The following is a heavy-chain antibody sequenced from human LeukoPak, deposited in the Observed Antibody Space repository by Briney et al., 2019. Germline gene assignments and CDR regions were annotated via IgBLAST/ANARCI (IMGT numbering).Heavy chain of an antibody. V-gene: IGHV4-59*01. CDR2: VYYSGST. CDR1: GGYISTYY. Sequence: SETLCLTCSVSGGYISTYYWSWIRQPPGRGLEWIGYVYYSGSTNYNPSLKSRVTMSVDTSKNQFSLQLRSVTPADTAVYYCTRDKGPSADRTAFDFWGQGTLVTVSS. D-gene: IGHD2-2*01. J-gene: IGHJ4*02. CDR3: TRDKGPSADRTAFDF.